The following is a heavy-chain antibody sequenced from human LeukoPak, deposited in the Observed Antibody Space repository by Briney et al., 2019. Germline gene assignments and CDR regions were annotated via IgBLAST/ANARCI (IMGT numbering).Heavy chain of an antibody. CDR3: VRDNHPAGSPENYFDS. V-gene: IGHV1-18*01. CDR2: ISPYNGET. CDR1: GYIFPSYG. Sequence: GASVKVSCKGSGYIFPSYGLAWVRQAPGQGLEWMGWISPYNGETKYAQNFQDRLTLTTDTSTSTAYMELRSLRSDDTAVYYCVRDNHPAGSPENYFDSWGQGTLVTVPS. D-gene: IGHD1-14*01. J-gene: IGHJ4*02.